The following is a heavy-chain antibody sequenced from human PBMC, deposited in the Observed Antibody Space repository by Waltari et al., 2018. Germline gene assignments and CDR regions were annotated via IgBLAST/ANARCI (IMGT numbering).Heavy chain of an antibody. Sequence: EVQLVESGGGLVQPGGSLRLSCAASGFTVSSYWMSWVRQAPGKGLEWVANIMTDGSEEYYVDSVRGRFTISRDNAKNSLFLQMNSLRPEDTAVYYCARDQWFAFDIWGQGTMVTVSS. J-gene: IGHJ3*02. V-gene: IGHV3-7*01. D-gene: IGHD3-22*01. CDR2: IMTDGSEE. CDR3: ARDQWFAFDI. CDR1: GFTVSSYW.